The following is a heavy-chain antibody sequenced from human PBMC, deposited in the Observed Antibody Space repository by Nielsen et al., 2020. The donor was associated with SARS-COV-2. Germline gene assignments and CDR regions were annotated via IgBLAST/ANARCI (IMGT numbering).Heavy chain of an antibody. CDR1: GGSISSYS. D-gene: IGHD2-2*01. CDR2: VYYSGSA. J-gene: IGHJ5*02. V-gene: IGHV4-59*01. CDR3: ARVDQLVSRWFDP. Sequence: SGTLSLTCTVSGGSISSYSWSWIRQPPGKGLEWIGYVYYSGSAIYNPSLKSRVTISVDTSKNQFSLRLNSVTAADTAVYYCARVDQLVSRWFDPWGQGTLVTVSS.